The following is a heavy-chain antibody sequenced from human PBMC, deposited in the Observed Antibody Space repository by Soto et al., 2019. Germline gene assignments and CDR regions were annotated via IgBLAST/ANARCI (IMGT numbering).Heavy chain of an antibody. J-gene: IGHJ3*02. V-gene: IGHV1-69*01. CDR1: GGTFSSYA. CDR3: SRSVERYRITGYAFDI. CDR2: IIPIFGTA. Sequence: QVQLVQSGAEVKKPGSSVKVSCKASGGTFSSYAISWVRQAPGQGLEWMGGIIPIFGTANYAQKFQGRVTITADESTSTAYMELSSLRSEDTAVYYCSRSVERYRITGYAFDIWGQLTMVTGSS. D-gene: IGHD5-18*01.